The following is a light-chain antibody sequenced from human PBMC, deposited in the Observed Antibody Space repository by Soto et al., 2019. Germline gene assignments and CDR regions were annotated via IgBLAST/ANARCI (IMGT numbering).Light chain of an antibody. V-gene: IGLV2-14*03. CDR1: RSDIGAYNF. Sequence: ALTQPASVSGSPGQSITISCTGTRSDIGAYNFVSWYQQHPGKAPKLILYDVNIRPSGVSYRFSGSKSGNTASLTISGLQAEDEADYYCTSWTTSTTMIFGGGTKVTVL. J-gene: IGLJ2*01. CDR2: DVN. CDR3: TSWTTSTTMI.